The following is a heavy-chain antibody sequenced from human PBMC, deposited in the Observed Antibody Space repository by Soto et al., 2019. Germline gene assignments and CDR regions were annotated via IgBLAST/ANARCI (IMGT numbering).Heavy chain of an antibody. J-gene: IGHJ4*02. Sequence: EVQLVESGGGSVQPGGSLRLSCVASGFTFSSYSMVWVRQAPGKGLEWVSYIFASSATIYYADSVKGRFTVSRDNAKNSLFLLMNSLRAEDTAVYYCARDADWAFGYWGQGTQFTVSS. V-gene: IGHV3-48*04. CDR1: GFTFSSYS. D-gene: IGHD3-9*01. CDR3: ARDADWAFGY. CDR2: IFASSATI.